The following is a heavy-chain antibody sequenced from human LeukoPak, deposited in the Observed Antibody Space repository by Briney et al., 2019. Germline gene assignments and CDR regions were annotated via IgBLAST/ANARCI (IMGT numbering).Heavy chain of an antibody. CDR3: ARTYYYYYMDV. J-gene: IGHJ6*03. CDR1: GGSFSGYY. D-gene: IGHD2-21*01. CDR2: INHSGST. V-gene: IGHV4-34*01. Sequence: SETLSLTCAVYGGSFSGYYWSWIRQPPGKGLEWIGEINHSGSTNYNPSLKSRVTISVDTSKNQFSLKLSSVTAADTAVYYCARTYYYYYMDVWGKGTTVTVSS.